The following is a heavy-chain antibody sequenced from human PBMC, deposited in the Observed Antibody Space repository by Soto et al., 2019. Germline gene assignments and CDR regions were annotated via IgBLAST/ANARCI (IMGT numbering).Heavy chain of an antibody. J-gene: IGHJ6*02. V-gene: IGHV5-51*01. D-gene: IGHD5-12*01. Sequence: GESLKISCKGSGYSFTSYWIGWVRQMPGKGLEWMGIIYPGDSDTRYSPSFQGQVTISADKSISTAYLQWSSLKASDTAMYYCARGWGYSGYDDNYYYYGMDVWGQGTTVTVSS. CDR2: IYPGDSDT. CDR3: ARGWGYSGYDDNYYYYGMDV. CDR1: GYSFTSYW.